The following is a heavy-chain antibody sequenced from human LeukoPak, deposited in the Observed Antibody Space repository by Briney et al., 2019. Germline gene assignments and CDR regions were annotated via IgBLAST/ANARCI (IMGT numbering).Heavy chain of an antibody. V-gene: IGHV4-59*01. CDR1: GGSISCYY. J-gene: IGHJ3*02. Sequence: KSWETLSLTCTVSGGSISCYYWSWIRLPPGKGLEWIGYLSKSGNTSYSPSLKSRVTIFEGTSKNQYFLKLSSVTAADTAMYYCARARYVNSFYAFDIWGQGTLVTVSS. D-gene: IGHD3-9*01. CDR3: ARARYVNSFYAFDI. CDR2: LSKSGNT.